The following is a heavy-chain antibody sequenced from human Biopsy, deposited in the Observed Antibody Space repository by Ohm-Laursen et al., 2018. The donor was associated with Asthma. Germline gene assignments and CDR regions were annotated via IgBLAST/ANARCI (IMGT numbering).Heavy chain of an antibody. Sequence: ASVKVSCKTSGYTFNSAGITWVRQSPGQGLEWMGWISVYNGNTKVAQKLQDRVTMTTDTSTSTAYMELRSLRSDDTAVYFCARAVDYSHYYGIDVWGQGTTVTVS. J-gene: IGHJ6*02. CDR2: ISVYNGNT. V-gene: IGHV1-18*01. D-gene: IGHD3-10*01. CDR1: GYTFNSAG. CDR3: ARAVDYSHYYGIDV.